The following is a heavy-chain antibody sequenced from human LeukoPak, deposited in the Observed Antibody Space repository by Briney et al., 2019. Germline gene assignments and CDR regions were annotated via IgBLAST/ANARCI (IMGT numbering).Heavy chain of an antibody. Sequence: ASVKVSCKASGGTFSSYAISWVRQAPGQGLEWMGRIIPILGITNYAQKFQGRVTITADESTSTAYMELSSLRSEDTAVYYCARRIIAAPPFDAFDIWGQGTMVTVSS. CDR3: ARRIIAAPPFDAFDI. J-gene: IGHJ3*02. V-gene: IGHV1-69*04. CDR2: IIPILGIT. CDR1: GGTFSSYA. D-gene: IGHD6-6*01.